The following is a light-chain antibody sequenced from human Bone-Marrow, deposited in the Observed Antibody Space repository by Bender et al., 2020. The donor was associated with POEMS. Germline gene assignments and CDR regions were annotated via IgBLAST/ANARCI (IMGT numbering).Light chain of an antibody. J-gene: IGLJ3*02. CDR2: DVT. V-gene: IGLV2-8*01. CDR3: SSYAGSKNWV. CDR1: SSDVGDYNF. Sequence: QSALTQPASVSGSPGQSITISCTGTSSDVGDYNFVSWYQHHPGKAPKLMIYDVTRRPSGVPDRFSGSKSSNTASLTVSGLQAEDEADYYCSSYAGSKNWVFGGGTTVTVL.